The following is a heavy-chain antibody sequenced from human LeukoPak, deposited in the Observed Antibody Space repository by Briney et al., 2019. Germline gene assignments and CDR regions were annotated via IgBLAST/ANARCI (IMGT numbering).Heavy chain of an antibody. CDR1: GFTFGSYS. D-gene: IGHD1-7*01. CDR3: ARNLLGYWYFDL. Sequence: PGGSLRLSCADSGFTFGSYSMKWVRQAPGKGLEWVSYISSGSSTIYYADSVKGRFTIARDNAKNSLYLQMNSLRDDDTGVYYCARNLLGYWYFDLWGRGTLVTVSS. J-gene: IGHJ2*01. V-gene: IGHV3-48*02. CDR2: ISSGSSTI.